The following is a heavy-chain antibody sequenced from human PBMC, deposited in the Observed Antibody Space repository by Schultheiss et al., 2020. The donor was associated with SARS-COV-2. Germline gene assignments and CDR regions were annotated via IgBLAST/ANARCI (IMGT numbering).Heavy chain of an antibody. CDR2: IYSGGST. CDR1: GFTVSSNY. D-gene: IGHD6-6*01. Sequence: GGSLRLSCAASGFTVSSNYMSWVRQAPGKGLEWVSAIYSGGSTYYADSVKGRFTISRDNSKNTLYLQMNSLRAEDTAVYYCARGPSQYSSHFDYWGQGTLVTVSS. CDR3: ARGPSQYSSHFDY. J-gene: IGHJ4*02. V-gene: IGHV3-66*02.